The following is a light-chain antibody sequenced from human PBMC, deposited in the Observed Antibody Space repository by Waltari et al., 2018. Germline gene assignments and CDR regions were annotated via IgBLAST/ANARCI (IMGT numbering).Light chain of an antibody. V-gene: IGKV3-11*01. Sequence: EIVLTQSPVTLSLSPGQRATLSCRASQSVDNFFGWYHQKAGQAPRLLIYDATKRAPGIPARFSGGGSGTDFTLTISSLEPEDVGLYYCHQGTTWPRTFGQGTKLEI. J-gene: IGKJ2*01. CDR1: QSVDNF. CDR3: HQGTTWPRT. CDR2: DAT.